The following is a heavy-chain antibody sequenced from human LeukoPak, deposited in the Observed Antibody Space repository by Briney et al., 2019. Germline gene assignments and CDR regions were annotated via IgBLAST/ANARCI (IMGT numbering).Heavy chain of an antibody. D-gene: IGHD6-19*01. CDR2: ISSSSSYI. CDR3: ARDRGSGWTLDY. Sequence: TGGSLRLSCAASGFTFSSYSMNWVRQAPGKGLEWVSSISSSSSYIYYADSVKGRFTISRDNAKNSLYLQMNSLRAEDTAVYYCARDRGSGWTLDYWGQGTLVTVSS. CDR1: GFTFSSYS. V-gene: IGHV3-21*01. J-gene: IGHJ4*02.